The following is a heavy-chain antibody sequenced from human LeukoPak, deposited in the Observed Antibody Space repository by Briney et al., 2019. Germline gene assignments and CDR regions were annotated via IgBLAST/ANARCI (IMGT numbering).Heavy chain of an antibody. Sequence: GGSLRLSCAASGFTFSSYGMHWVRQAPGKGLEWGAVISYEVSNKYYADSVKGRFTISRDNSKSTLYLQMNSLRAEDPAVYYCATTLYDSSGYFYYYYYYGMDVWGQGTTVTVSS. V-gene: IGHV3-30*03. CDR3: ATTLYDSSGYFYYYYYYGMDV. D-gene: IGHD3-22*01. J-gene: IGHJ6*02. CDR2: ISYEVSNK. CDR1: GFTFSSYG.